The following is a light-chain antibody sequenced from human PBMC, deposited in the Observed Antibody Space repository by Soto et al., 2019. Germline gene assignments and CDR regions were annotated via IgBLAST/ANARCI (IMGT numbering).Light chain of an antibody. CDR1: ESISSW. CDR2: KAS. Sequence: DIQMTQSPSTVSASVGDRVTITCRASESISSWLAWFQQKPGKAPKLLIQKASILESGVPSRFSGSESGTEFTLTISNLQPDDFATYFCQQYSAKWTFGQGTKVEIK. J-gene: IGKJ1*01. CDR3: QQYSAKWT. V-gene: IGKV1-5*03.